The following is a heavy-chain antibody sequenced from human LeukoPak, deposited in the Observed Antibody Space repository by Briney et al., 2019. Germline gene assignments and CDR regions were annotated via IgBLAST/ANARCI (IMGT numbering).Heavy chain of an antibody. J-gene: IGHJ3*02. CDR1: GFTFSDAW. V-gene: IGHV3-15*01. CDR3: TTADSYSSSWPDAFDI. CDR2: IKSKTDGGTT. D-gene: IGHD6-13*01. Sequence: GGSLRLSCAASGFTFSDAWMSWVRQAPGKGLEWVGRIKSKTDGGTTDYAAPVKGRFTISRDDSKNTLYLQMNSLKTEDTAVYYCTTADSYSSSWPDAFDIWGQGTMVTVSS.